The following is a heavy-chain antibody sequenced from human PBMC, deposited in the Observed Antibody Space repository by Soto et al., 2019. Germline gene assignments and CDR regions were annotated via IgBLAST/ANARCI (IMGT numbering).Heavy chain of an antibody. CDR2: THPGDSGT. J-gene: IGHJ4*02. CDR3: EICSSSCYLDV. D-gene: IGHD2-2*01. Sequence: PGESLKISCKASGHTFTTSSIAWLRRMPGKGLEWMAITHPGDSGTTYSPSFQGQVTITADKSINTAYLQWSSLKASDTAIYYCEICSSSCYLDVWGQGTLVTVSS. CDR1: GHTFTTSS. V-gene: IGHV5-51*01.